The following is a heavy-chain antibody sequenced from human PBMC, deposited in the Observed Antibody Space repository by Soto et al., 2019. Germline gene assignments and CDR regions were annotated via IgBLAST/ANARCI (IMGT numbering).Heavy chain of an antibody. Sequence: EVQLLESGGGLVQPGGSLRLSCAASGFTFSAYVMGWVRQAPGRGLEWVSSITTGAFGTYYADSVRGRFTISRDNSKDTLYVQLYSLRAEDPALYYCARGTTVTTSQLECWGQGTLVTVSS. CDR2: ITTGAFGT. V-gene: IGHV3-23*01. CDR1: GFTFSAYV. J-gene: IGHJ4*02. CDR3: ARGTTVTTSQLEC. D-gene: IGHD4-17*01.